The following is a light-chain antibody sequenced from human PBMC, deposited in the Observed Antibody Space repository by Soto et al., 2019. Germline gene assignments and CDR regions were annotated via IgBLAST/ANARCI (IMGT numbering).Light chain of an antibody. J-gene: IGKJ1*01. CDR1: QGINIF. V-gene: IGKV1-9*01. CDR2: AAS. Sequence: DIQLTQSPSFLSASVGDRVTITCRASQGINIFLAWFQQKPGKAPNLLISAASTLQSGVPSRFSGSGSETEFTLTISSLQPDDFGSYYCQQYKSYPWTFGHGTKVDIK. CDR3: QQYKSYPWT.